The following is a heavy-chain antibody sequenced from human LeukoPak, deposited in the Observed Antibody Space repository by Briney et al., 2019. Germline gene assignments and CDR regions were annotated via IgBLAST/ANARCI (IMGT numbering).Heavy chain of an antibody. CDR3: ATDGPLGGYPLEDYYYYGMDV. D-gene: IGHD3-22*01. J-gene: IGHJ6*02. Sequence: SVKVSCKASGGTFSSYAISWVRQAPGQGLEWMGGIIPIFGTANYAQKFQGRVTITADESTSTAYMELSSLRSEDTAVYYCATDGPLGGYPLEDYYYYGMDVWGQGTTVTVSS. CDR1: GGTFSSYA. CDR2: IIPIFGTA. V-gene: IGHV1-69*13.